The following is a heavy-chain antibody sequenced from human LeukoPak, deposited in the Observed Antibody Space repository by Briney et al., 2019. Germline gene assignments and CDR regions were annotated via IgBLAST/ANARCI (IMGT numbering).Heavy chain of an antibody. Sequence: SVTVSFKASVFTFTISAMQWVRQARGQRLEWIGWIVVCSGNTNYAQKFQERVTITRDMSTSTAYMELSSLRSEDTAVFYCAASGYSYGYGMDYWGQGTLVTVSS. CDR2: IVVCSGNT. D-gene: IGHD5-18*01. CDR3: AASGYSYGYGMDY. V-gene: IGHV1-58*02. J-gene: IGHJ4*02. CDR1: VFTFTISA.